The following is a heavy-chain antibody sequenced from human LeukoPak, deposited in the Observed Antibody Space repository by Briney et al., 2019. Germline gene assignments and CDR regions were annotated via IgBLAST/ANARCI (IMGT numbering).Heavy chain of an antibody. CDR2: ISISGSTI. J-gene: IGHJ6*04. Sequence: GGSLRLSCAASGFTFGTYEMNWVRQAPGKGLEWVSYISISGSTIYYADSVKGRFTISGDNAKNSLYLQMNSLRAEDTAVYYCAELGITMIGGVWGKGTTVTISS. CDR3: AELGITMIGGV. V-gene: IGHV3-48*03. CDR1: GFTFGTYE. D-gene: IGHD3-10*02.